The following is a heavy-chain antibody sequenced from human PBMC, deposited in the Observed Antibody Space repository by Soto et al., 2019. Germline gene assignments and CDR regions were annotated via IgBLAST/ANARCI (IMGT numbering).Heavy chain of an antibody. Sequence: QITLKGSGPTLVKPTQTLTLTCTFSGFSLTTTGVGVGWIRQPPGKALEWLALIYWDDDTRYSPSLKNSLTITKDTSNNQVVVTMTYMYPVDTATYYCVYTYFVAVSGWYFDLWGRGTLVNVSS. V-gene: IGHV2-5*02. CDR1: GFSLTTTGVG. J-gene: IGHJ2*01. CDR2: IYWDDDT. D-gene: IGHD2-21*01. CDR3: VYTYFVAVSGWYFDL.